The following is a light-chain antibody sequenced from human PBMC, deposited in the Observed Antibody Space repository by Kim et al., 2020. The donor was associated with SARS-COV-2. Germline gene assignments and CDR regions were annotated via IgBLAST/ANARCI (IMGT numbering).Light chain of an antibody. CDR3: QQYGSSRT. CDR1: QSVSSSY. Sequence: LSPGERVTLYCRASQSVSSSYLAWYQQKHGQAPRLLIYGASSRATGIPDRFSGSGSGTDFTLTISRLEPEDFAVYYCQQYGSSRTFGQGTKVEIK. J-gene: IGKJ1*01. CDR2: GAS. V-gene: IGKV3-20*01.